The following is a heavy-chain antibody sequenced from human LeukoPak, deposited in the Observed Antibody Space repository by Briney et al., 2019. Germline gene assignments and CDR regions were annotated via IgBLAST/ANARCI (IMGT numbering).Heavy chain of an antibody. CDR3: ARELTTYYYDSSGYVRAFDI. CDR2: IYYSGST. CDR1: GGSISSYY. D-gene: IGHD3-22*01. J-gene: IGHJ3*02. Sequence: SETLSLTCTVSGGSISSYYWSWIRQPPGKGLEWIGYIYYSGSTNYNPSLKSRVTISVDTSKNQFSLKLSSVTAADTAVYYCARELTTYYYDSSGYVRAFDIWGQGTMVTVSS. V-gene: IGHV4-59*01.